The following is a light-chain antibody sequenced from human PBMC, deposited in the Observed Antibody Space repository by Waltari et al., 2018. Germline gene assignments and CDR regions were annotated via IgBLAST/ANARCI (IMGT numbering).Light chain of an antibody. CDR3: YSSDSTGLRV. CDR1: VLPRQY. J-gene: IGLJ1*01. V-gene: IGLV3-10*01. CDR2: EDT. Sequence: SYALTQPHSVSVSPGQTARITCPGHVLPRQYAYWFQQKSGQAPRLVIYEDTKRPSGIPERFSGSSSGTVATLTITGAQVDDEADYYCYSSDSTGLRVFGGGTTVVVL.